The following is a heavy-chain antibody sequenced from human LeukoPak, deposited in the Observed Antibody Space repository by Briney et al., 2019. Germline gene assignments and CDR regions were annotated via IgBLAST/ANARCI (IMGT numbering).Heavy chain of an antibody. V-gene: IGHV1-18*04. D-gene: IGHD3-3*01. CDR3: ARIGGITIFGVPKGDWFDP. J-gene: IGHJ5*02. CDR1: GFIFTGYY. Sequence: ASVKVSCKASGFIFTGYYMHWVRQAPGQGLEWMGWISAYNGNTNYAQKLQGRVTMTTDTSTSTAYMELRSLRSDDTAVYYCARIGGITIFGVPKGDWFDPWGQGTLVTVSS. CDR2: ISAYNGNT.